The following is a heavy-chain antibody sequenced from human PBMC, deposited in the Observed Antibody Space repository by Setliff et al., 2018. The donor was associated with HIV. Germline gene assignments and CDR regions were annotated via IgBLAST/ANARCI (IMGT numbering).Heavy chain of an antibody. J-gene: IGHJ4*02. D-gene: IGHD5-12*01. Sequence: SETLSLTCSVSGTSISRGNFYWGWTRQPAGKGLEWIGHIYTDGTIKFNPSLKSRLSISLDTSKNQFYLNLNSVTAADTAIYYCERGGQSSGYGIEYWGQGKLVTVSS. CDR1: GTSISRGNFY. CDR3: ERGGQSSGYGIEY. CDR2: IYTDGTI. V-gene: IGHV4-61*09.